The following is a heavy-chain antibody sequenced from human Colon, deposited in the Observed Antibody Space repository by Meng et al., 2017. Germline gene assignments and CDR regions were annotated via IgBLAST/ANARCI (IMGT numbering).Heavy chain of an antibody. D-gene: IGHD4-17*01. CDR1: GGSISSGDYY. J-gene: IGHJ5*02. Sequence: GQLEEPCQGLVPPAQTLSLTCTVSGGSISSGDYYWSWIRQPPGKGLEWIGYIYYSGSTYSNASLKSRVTISIDRSKNQFSLKLSSVTVADTAVYYCARDRKHYGERGWFDPWGQGTLVTVSS. V-gene: IGHV4-30-4*01. CDR2: IYYSGST. CDR3: ARDRKHYGERGWFDP.